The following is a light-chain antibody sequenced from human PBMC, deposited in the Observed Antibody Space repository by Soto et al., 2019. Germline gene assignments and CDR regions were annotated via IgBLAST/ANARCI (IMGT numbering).Light chain of an antibody. J-gene: IGKJ5*01. CDR3: QQRSNWPPEIT. V-gene: IGKV3-11*01. Sequence: EIVLAQSPATLSLSPGERATLAFRASQSVSISLAWYQQKPRQAPRLLIYDASNRATGVPARFSGSGSGTDFPLTVSSLEPEDFALYYCQQRSNWPPEITFGQGTRLEIK. CDR2: DAS. CDR1: QSVSIS.